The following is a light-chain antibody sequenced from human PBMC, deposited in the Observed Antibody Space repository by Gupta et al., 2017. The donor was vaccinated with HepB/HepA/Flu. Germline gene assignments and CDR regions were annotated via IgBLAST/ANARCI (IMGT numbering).Light chain of an antibody. Sequence: LVLTQSPATLSLSPGQRSTLSCRASQGITRYLAWYQQKPGQAPRLLIYYASNRAAGVPARFSGSGSGTDFSLTISSLEPEDSAVYYCQQRSNWPPYTFGQWTKLEIK. V-gene: IGKV3-11*01. J-gene: IGKJ2*01. CDR1: QGITRY. CDR2: YAS. CDR3: QQRSNWPPYT.